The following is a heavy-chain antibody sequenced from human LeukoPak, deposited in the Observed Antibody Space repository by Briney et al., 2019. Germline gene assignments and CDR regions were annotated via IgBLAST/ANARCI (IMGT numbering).Heavy chain of an antibody. CDR1: GGSISSYY. Sequence: SETLSLTCTVSGGSISSYYWSWIRQPPGKGLEWIGYIYYSGSINYNPYLNSRVTISVDTSKNHFSLKLSSVTAADTAVYYCARERRDDYKAIYYFDYWGQGTLVTVSS. CDR2: IYYSGSI. D-gene: IGHD5-24*01. J-gene: IGHJ4*02. CDR3: ARERRDDYKAIYYFDY. V-gene: IGHV4-59*01.